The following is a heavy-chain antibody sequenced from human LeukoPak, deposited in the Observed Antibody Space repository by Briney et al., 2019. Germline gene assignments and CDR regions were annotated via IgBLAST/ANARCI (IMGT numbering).Heavy chain of an antibody. CDR1: GGSFSGYY. Sequence: SETLSLTCAVYGGSFSGYYWSWIRQPPGKGLEWIGEINHSGSTNYNPSLKSRVTISVDTSKNQFSLKLSSVTAADTAVYYCARGLITYDFWSGYYSNYFDYWGQGTPVTVSS. V-gene: IGHV4-34*01. CDR3: ARGLITYDFWSGYYSNYFDY. D-gene: IGHD3-3*01. CDR2: INHSGST. J-gene: IGHJ4*02.